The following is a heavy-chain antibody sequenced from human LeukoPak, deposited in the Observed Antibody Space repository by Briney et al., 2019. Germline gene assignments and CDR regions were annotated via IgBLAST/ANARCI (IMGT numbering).Heavy chain of an antibody. J-gene: IGHJ4*02. V-gene: IGHV4-38-2*01. CDR3: ARRLGVAASAYDY. D-gene: IGHD6-13*01. Sequence: SETLSLTCAVSGYSISSGNYWGWIRQLPERGLEWIGSIHHTGNTYYNPSLKSRVPILVDTCKNQFSLRLSSVTAADTAVYYCARRLGVAASAYDYWGQGAVVTVSS. CDR2: IHHTGNT. CDR1: GYSISSGNY.